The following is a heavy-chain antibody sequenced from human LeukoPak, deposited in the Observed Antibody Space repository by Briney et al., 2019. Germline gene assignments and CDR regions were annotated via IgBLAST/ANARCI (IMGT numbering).Heavy chain of an antibody. CDR3: AREDAAFGIAAAGPFDY. CDR1: GYTFTGYY. CDR2: INPNSGGT. V-gene: IGHV1-2*02. D-gene: IGHD6-13*01. Sequence: ASVKVSCKASGYTFTGYYMHWVRQAPGQGLEWMGWINPNSGGTNYAQKFQGRVTMTRDTSISTAYMELSRLRSDDTAVYYCAREDAAFGIAAAGPFDYWGQGTLVTVSS. J-gene: IGHJ4*02.